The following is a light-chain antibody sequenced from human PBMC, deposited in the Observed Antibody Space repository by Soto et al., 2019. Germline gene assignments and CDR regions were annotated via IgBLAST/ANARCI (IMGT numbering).Light chain of an antibody. CDR3: ATWDDSLDGYV. V-gene: IGLV1-44*01. CDR1: SSNIGSNT. CDR2: SHN. Sequence: QSALTQPPSASGTPGQRVTISCSGSSSNIGSNTVNWYQQLPGTAPKLLIYSHNQRPSGVPDRFSVSKSGTSVSLAISGLQSEDEADYYCATWDDSLDGYVFGTGTKVTVL. J-gene: IGLJ1*01.